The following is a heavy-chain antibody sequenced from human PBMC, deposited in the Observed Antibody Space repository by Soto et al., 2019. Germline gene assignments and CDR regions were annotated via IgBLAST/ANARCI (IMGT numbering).Heavy chain of an antibody. CDR3: AVHLGQNYYRLDV. V-gene: IGHV3-23*01. CDR2: ITGSGGSA. J-gene: IGHJ6*02. CDR1: GFTFSNFV. Sequence: EVQLLESGGGWVQPGGSLRLSCAASGFTFSNFVMSWVRQVPGKGLECVSAITGSGGSAYYADSVKGRFTISRDNSKSTIFLEMSSLGAADTAVNYCAVHLGQNYYRLDVWGQGTTVTVSS. D-gene: IGHD1-26*01.